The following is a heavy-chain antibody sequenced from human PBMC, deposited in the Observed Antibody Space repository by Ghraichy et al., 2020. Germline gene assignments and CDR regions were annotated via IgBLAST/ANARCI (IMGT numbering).Heavy chain of an antibody. CDR1: GFTFSSYA. CDR3: AKTVRMIVVVIPFDY. J-gene: IGHJ4*02. Sequence: GGSLRLSCAASGFTFSSYAMSWVRQAPGKGLEWVSAISGSGGSTYYADSVKGRFTISRDNSKNTLYLQMNSLRAEDTAVYYCAKTVRMIVVVIPFDYWGQGTLVTVSS. CDR2: ISGSGGST. D-gene: IGHD3-22*01. V-gene: IGHV3-23*01.